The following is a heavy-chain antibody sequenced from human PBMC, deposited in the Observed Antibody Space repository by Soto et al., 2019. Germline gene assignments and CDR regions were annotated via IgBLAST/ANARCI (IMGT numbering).Heavy chain of an antibody. D-gene: IGHD6-19*01. CDR1: GFTFSSYA. Sequence: GGSLRLSCAASGFTFSSYAMNWVRQAPGKGLEWVSAISGSGGSTYYADSVKGRFTISRDNSKNTLYLQMNSLRAEDTAVYYCAKDLEQWLVEGYFDYWGQGTLVTVSS. CDR3: AKDLEQWLVEGYFDY. CDR2: ISGSGGST. V-gene: IGHV3-23*01. J-gene: IGHJ4*02.